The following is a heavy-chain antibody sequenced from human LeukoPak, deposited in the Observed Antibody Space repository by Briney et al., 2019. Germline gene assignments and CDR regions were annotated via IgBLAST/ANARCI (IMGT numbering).Heavy chain of an antibody. Sequence: GASVKVSCKASGYSFSSYGISWVRQAPGQGLEWMGWISAYNGNTNYAQKFQGRVTMTTDTSTSTAYMEPSSLRSEDTAVYYCARDKEVADWRSVFDYWGQGTLVTVSS. D-gene: IGHD6-19*01. CDR3: ARDKEVADWRSVFDY. V-gene: IGHV1-18*01. CDR2: ISAYNGNT. CDR1: GYSFSSYG. J-gene: IGHJ4*02.